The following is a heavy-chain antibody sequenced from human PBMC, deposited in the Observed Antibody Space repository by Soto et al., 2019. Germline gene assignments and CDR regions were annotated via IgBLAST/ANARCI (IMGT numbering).Heavy chain of an antibody. Sequence: QVQLVESGGGVVQPGRSLRLSCAASGFTFSSYGMHWVRQAPGKGLEWVAVIWYDGSNKYYADSVKGRFTIYRDNSKNTLYMQMNVLRAEDTAVYYCARDNWGGYCSGGSCYSVDYYYGMDVWGQGTTVTVSS. CDR2: IWYDGSNK. J-gene: IGHJ6*02. CDR3: ARDNWGGYCSGGSCYSVDYYYGMDV. D-gene: IGHD2-15*01. V-gene: IGHV3-33*01. CDR1: GFTFSSYG.